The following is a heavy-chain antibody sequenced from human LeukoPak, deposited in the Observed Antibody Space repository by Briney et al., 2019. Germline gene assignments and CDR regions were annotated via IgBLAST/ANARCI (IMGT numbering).Heavy chain of an antibody. J-gene: IGHJ4*02. Sequence: ASVKVSCKASGYTFTAYYMHWVRQAPGQGLEWMGWINPNSGGTNYAQKFQGRVTMTRDTSISAVYMELSRLRSDDTAVYYCARDFPSSLWYHPFAYWCQGILVTVS. D-gene: IGHD6-19*01. CDR1: GYTFTAYY. CDR3: ARDFPSSLWYHPFAY. V-gene: IGHV1-2*02. CDR2: INPNSGGT.